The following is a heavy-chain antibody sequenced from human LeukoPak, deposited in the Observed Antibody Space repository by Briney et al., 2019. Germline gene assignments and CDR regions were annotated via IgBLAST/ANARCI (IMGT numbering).Heavy chain of an antibody. V-gene: IGHV3-53*01. J-gene: IGHJ4*02. Sequence: GGSLRLSCAASGFSVSSNYMSWVRQAPGKGLEWVSVLYSGGSTYYADSVKGRFTISRDDSKNTLYLLMNSLRGDGTAVYYCARGISTSGWLDYWGQGTLVTVSS. D-gene: IGHD6-19*01. CDR1: GFSVSSNY. CDR3: ARGISTSGWLDY. CDR2: LYSGGST.